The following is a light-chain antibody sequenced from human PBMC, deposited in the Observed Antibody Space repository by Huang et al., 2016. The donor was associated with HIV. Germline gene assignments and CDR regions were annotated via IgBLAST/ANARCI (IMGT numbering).Light chain of an antibody. CDR1: RSITTN. V-gene: IGKV3-15*01. Sequence: DIVMTQSPAIVSVSPGERVTLSCRARRSITTNLAWYQNKHGQAPRLLVYGASTRATDIPRTFSGSGSGTESTLTLSSLQSEDLAVYYCQQYNNWPSTWTFGQGTNVEVK. CDR3: QQYNNWPSTWT. J-gene: IGKJ1*01. CDR2: GAS.